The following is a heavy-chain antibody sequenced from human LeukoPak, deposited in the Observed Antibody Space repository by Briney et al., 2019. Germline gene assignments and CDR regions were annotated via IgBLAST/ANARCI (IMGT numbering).Heavy chain of an antibody. Sequence: GESLKISCQGSGYSFSTYWINWVRQMPGKGLEWMGRIDPSDSHTNYSSSFQGHVTISADKSISTAYLQWSSLKASDTAMYYCASVYAGDFDYWGQGTLVTVSS. V-gene: IGHV5-10-1*01. CDR2: IDPSDSHT. D-gene: IGHD2-8*01. CDR1: GYSFSTYW. J-gene: IGHJ4*02. CDR3: ASVYAGDFDY.